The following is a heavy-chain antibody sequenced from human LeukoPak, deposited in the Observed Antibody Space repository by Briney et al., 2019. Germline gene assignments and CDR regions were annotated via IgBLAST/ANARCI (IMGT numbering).Heavy chain of an antibody. CDR2: IYYSGST. CDR3: ARYRTTIAAAGEWFDP. CDR1: GGSISSSSYY. V-gene: IGHV4-39*07. J-gene: IGHJ5*02. D-gene: IGHD6-13*01. Sequence: SETLSLTCTVSGGSISSSSYYWGWIRQPPGKGLEWIGSIYYSGSTYYNPSLKSRVTISVDTTKNQFSLKLSSVTAADTAVYYCARYRTTIAAAGEWFDPWGQGTLVTVSS.